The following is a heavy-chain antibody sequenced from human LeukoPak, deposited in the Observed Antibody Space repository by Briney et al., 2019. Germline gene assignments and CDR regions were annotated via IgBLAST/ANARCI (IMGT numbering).Heavy chain of an antibody. J-gene: IGHJ6*02. D-gene: IGHD3-22*01. CDR3: ARGFGRGSGYYYGPYYYGMDV. Sequence: SETLSLTCTVSGGSISSYYWSWLRQPPGKGLEWIGYIYYSGSTNYNPSLKSRVTISVDTSKNQFSLKLSSVTAADTAVYYCARGFGRGSGYYYGPYYYGMDVWGQGTTVTVSS. CDR1: GGSISSYY. CDR2: IYYSGST. V-gene: IGHV4-59*01.